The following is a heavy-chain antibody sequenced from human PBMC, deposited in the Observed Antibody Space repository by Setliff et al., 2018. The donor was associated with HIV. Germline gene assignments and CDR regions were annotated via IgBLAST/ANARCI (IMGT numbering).Heavy chain of an antibody. V-gene: IGHV1-2*06. Sequence: ASVKVSCKASGYTFTGNYMHWVRQAPGQGLEWMGRIIPNSGATNYAQKFQGRVTMTRDTSISTAYMELSRLRSDDTAVYYCATKVYCTNGVCLDAFDIWGQGTMVTVSS. J-gene: IGHJ3*02. CDR2: IIPNSGAT. CDR1: GYTFTGNY. D-gene: IGHD2-8*01. CDR3: ATKVYCTNGVCLDAFDI.